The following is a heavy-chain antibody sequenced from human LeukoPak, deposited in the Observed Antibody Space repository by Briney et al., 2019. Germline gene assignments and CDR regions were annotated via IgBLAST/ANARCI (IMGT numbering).Heavy chain of an antibody. D-gene: IGHD3-22*01. V-gene: IGHV3-30-3*01. CDR3: ARDHYDSSGYSDY. J-gene: IGHJ4*02. Sequence: GGSLRLSCAASGFTFSSYAMHWVRQAPGKGLEWVAVISHDGSNKYYADSVKGRFTISRDNSQNTLYLQMNSLRAEDTAVYYCARDHYDSSGYSDYWGQGTLVTVSS. CDR1: GFTFSSYA. CDR2: ISHDGSNK.